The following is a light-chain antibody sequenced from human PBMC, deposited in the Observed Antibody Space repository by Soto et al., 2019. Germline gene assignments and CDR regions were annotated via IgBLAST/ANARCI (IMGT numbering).Light chain of an antibody. CDR1: NSNIGTYT. V-gene: IGLV1-44*01. J-gene: IGLJ3*02. CDR3: ASWDESLSGGV. CDR2: TDY. Sequence: QSVLTQPPSASGTPGQRVIISCSGSNSNIGTYTVNWYQQLPGTAPKLLIYTDYQQPSGVPNRFSGSKSVTSASLAISGLHSEDEAEYYCASWDESLSGGVFGGGTKLTVL.